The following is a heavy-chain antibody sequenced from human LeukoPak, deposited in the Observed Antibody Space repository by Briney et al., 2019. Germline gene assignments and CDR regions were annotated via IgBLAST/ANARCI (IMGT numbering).Heavy chain of an antibody. CDR1: GGSISSSSYY. Sequence: SETLSLTCTVSGGSISSSSYYWGWTRQPPGKGLEWIGSVYYSGSTYYNPSLKSRVTISVDTSKNQFSLKLSSVTAADTAVYYCARHYYDSSGYYYYYYYMDVWGKGTTVTVSS. V-gene: IGHV4-39*01. D-gene: IGHD3-22*01. J-gene: IGHJ6*03. CDR3: ARHYYDSSGYYYYYYYMDV. CDR2: VYYSGST.